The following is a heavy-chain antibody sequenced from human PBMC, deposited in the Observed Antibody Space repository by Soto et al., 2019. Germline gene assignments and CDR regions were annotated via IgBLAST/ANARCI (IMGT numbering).Heavy chain of an antibody. CDR1: GFTFSSYG. Sequence: QVQLVESGGGVVQPGRSLRLSCAASGFTFSSYGMHWVRQAPGKGLEWVAVIWYDGSNKYYADSVKGRFTISRDNSKNTLYLQMNSLRAEDTAVYYCARDGRSLVAATCFDPWGQGTLVTVSS. J-gene: IGHJ5*02. CDR3: ARDGRSLVAATCFDP. D-gene: IGHD2-15*01. V-gene: IGHV3-33*01. CDR2: IWYDGSNK.